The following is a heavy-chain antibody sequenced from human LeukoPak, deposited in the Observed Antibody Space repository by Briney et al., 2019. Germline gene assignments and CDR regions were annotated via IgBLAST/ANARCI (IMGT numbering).Heavy chain of an antibody. V-gene: IGHV3-23*01. Sequence: GRSLRLSCAASGFTFSSYAMSWVRQAPGKGLEWVSAISGSGGSTYYADSVKGRFTISRDNSKNTLYLQINSLRAEDTAVYYCAKGLRRSYDSPPAWGQGTLVTVSS. CDR3: AKGLRRSYDSPPA. J-gene: IGHJ4*02. D-gene: IGHD3-22*01. CDR2: ISGSGGST. CDR1: GFTFSSYA.